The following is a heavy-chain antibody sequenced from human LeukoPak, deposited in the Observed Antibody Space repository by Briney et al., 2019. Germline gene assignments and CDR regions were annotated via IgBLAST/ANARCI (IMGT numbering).Heavy chain of an antibody. Sequence: SETLSLTCTVSGGSISSSSYYWGWIRQPPGKGLEWIGSIYYSGSTYYNPSLKSRVTISVDTSKNQFSLKLSSVTAADTAVYYCALYNWNYFDYWGQGTLVTVSS. CDR2: IYYSGST. V-gene: IGHV4-39*07. CDR3: ALYNWNYFDY. J-gene: IGHJ4*02. CDR1: GGSISSSSYY. D-gene: IGHD1-20*01.